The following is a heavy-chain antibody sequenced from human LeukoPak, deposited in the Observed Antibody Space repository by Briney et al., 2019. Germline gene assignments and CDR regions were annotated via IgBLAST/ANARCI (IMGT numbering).Heavy chain of an antibody. Sequence: SETLSLTCTVQRGSLSGAYWTWIRQPPGKGLEWIGEINHTGSTNYNPSFKSRVTMSADTPKNQLSLNLTSVTAADTAVYYCARGPARLVRPYDYWGEGTLVTVSS. J-gene: IGHJ4*02. D-gene: IGHD3-9*01. CDR2: INHTGST. CDR1: RGSLSGAY. V-gene: IGHV4-34*01. CDR3: ARGPARLVRPYDY.